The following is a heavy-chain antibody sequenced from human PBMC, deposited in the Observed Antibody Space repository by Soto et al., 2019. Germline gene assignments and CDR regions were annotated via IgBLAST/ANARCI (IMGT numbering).Heavy chain of an antibody. Sequence: PGGSLRLSCAASGFTVSNNYMSWVRQAPGKGLEWVSVIYSGGSTYYADSVKGRFTISRDSSKNTVYLQMNSLRAEDTAVYYCAASGGGWSGYGLFWGQGTMVTVSS. J-gene: IGHJ3*01. CDR3: AASGGGWSGYGLF. D-gene: IGHD3-3*01. V-gene: IGHV3-53*01. CDR2: IYSGGST. CDR1: GFTVSNNY.